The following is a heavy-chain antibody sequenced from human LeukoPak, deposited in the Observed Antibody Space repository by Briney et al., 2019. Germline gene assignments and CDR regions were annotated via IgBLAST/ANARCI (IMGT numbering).Heavy chain of an antibody. CDR3: AKDAGWSGYFLH. V-gene: IGHV3-23*01. J-gene: IGHJ4*02. CDR1: GFTFSSHA. CDR2: ISGSGGST. Sequence: PGGALRLSCAASGFTFSSHAMSWVRQAPGKRLEWVSAISGSGGSTYYADSLTGRFTISRDNSKNTLYLQMNSLRAEDTAVYYCAKDAGWSGYFLHWGQGTLVTVSS. D-gene: IGHD3-3*01.